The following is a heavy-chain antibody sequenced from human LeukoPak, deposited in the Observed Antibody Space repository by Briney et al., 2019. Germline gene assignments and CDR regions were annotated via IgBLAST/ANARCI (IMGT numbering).Heavy chain of an antibody. V-gene: IGHV1-18*01. Sequence: ASVKVSCKASGYTFTSYGISWLRQAPGQGLEWMGWISAYNGNTNYAQKLQGRVTMTTDTSTSTAYMELRSLRSDDTAVYYCARAGRVVPAARTFDYWGQGTLVTVSS. D-gene: IGHD2-2*01. J-gene: IGHJ4*02. CDR3: ARAGRVVPAARTFDY. CDR2: ISAYNGNT. CDR1: GYTFTSYG.